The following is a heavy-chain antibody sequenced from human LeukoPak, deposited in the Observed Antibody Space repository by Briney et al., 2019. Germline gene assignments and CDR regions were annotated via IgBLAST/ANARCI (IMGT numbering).Heavy chain of an antibody. Sequence: GGSLRLPCAASGFSFGSHPMNWVRQAPGKGLEWVSGLTGSGDYTYYIDSVQGRFTISRDNSKNTLYLQMNSLRAEDTAVYYCARGVMAARLYYFDYWGRGILVTVSS. V-gene: IGHV3-23*01. J-gene: IGHJ4*02. CDR3: ARGVMAARLYYFDY. CDR2: LTGSGDYT. D-gene: IGHD2-21*01. CDR1: GFSFGSHP.